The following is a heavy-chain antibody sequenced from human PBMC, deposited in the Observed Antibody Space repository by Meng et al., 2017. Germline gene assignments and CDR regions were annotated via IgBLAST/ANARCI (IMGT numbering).Heavy chain of an antibody. D-gene: IGHD6-19*01. Sequence: VPLVQAGAEVKKPGASVKVSFKATGSTFTTYAIHWVRQAPGQRLEWMGWINAGNSDTKYSQKLQGRVTITRDTSASTVYMEVSSLRSEDTGVYYCARAIAVSGTGRFDYWGQGTLVTVSS. CDR1: GSTFTTYA. CDR3: ARAIAVSGTGRFDY. CDR2: INAGNSDT. V-gene: IGHV1-3*01. J-gene: IGHJ4*02.